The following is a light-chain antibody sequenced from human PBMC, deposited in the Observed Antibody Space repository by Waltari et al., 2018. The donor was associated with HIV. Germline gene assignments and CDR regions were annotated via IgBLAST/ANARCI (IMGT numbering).Light chain of an antibody. CDR2: ANN. Sequence: QSVLTQPPSVSGAPGQRVTLSCTGSSSNIGAGSYLHRYQQLPGTAPKLFIYANNNRPSGIPDRFSGSKSGTSASLAITGLRAEDEGDYYCQSYDTSLGGSVFGGGTKLTVL. CDR3: QSYDTSLGGSV. J-gene: IGLJ3*02. CDR1: SSNIGAGSY. V-gene: IGLV1-40*01.